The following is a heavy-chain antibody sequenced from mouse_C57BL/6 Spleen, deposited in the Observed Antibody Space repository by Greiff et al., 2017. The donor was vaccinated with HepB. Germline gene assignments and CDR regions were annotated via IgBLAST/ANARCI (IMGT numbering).Heavy chain of an antibody. CDR3: ARDHYDEGDYAMDY. D-gene: IGHD2-4*01. CDR1: GFTFSSYA. J-gene: IGHJ4*01. V-gene: IGHV5-4*01. Sequence: VQLVESGGGLVKPGGSLKLSCAASGFTFSSYAMSWVRQTPEKRLEWVATISDGGSYTYYPDNVKGRFTISRDNAKNNLYLQMSHLKSEDTAMYYCARDHYDEGDYAMDYWGQGTSVTVSS. CDR2: ISDGGSYT.